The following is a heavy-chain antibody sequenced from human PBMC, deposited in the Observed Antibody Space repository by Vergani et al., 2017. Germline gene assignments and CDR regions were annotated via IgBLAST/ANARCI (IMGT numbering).Heavy chain of an antibody. D-gene: IGHD1-14*01. CDR3: AGEPTGTTNDAFDV. CDR1: GIMFKTYG. CDR2: IGYDGDDR. Sequence: QLVESGGGVVQPGKSLRLSCEGSGIMFKTYGIHWVRQAPGKGLAWVAGIGYDGDDRQYLESVKGRFTVSRDNSKKMSFLEMNVLRDDDTALYYCAGEPTGTTNDAFDVWGQGTLVTVSS. V-gene: IGHV3-33*02. J-gene: IGHJ3*01.